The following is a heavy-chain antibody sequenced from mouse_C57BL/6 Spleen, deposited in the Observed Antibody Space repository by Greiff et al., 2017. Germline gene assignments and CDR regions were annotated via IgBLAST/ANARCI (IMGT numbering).Heavy chain of an antibody. Sequence: EVMLVESGGGLVQPKGSLKLSCAASGFSFNTYAMNWVRQAPGKGLEWVARIRSKGNNYATYYADSVKDRFTISRDDSESMLYLQMNNLKTEDTAMYYCVRDNGYFAYWGQGTLVTVSA. J-gene: IGHJ3*01. D-gene: IGHD2-2*01. CDR2: IRSKGNNYAT. CDR3: VRDNGYFAY. V-gene: IGHV10-1*01. CDR1: GFSFNTYA.